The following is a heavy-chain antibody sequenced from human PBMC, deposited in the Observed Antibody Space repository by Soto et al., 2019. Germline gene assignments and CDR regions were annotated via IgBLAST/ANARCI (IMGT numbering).Heavy chain of an antibody. J-gene: IGHJ5*02. Sequence: GGSLRLSCAASGFTFDDYAMHWVRQTSAKGLEWVSGISWDSSSIQYADSVKGRFTTSRDNAKNSVYLQMNSLRPEDTALYYCVKDSGYSSVFDPWGQRTLVTVSS. V-gene: IGHV3-9*01. CDR1: GFTFDDYA. D-gene: IGHD3-22*01. CDR2: ISWDSSSI. CDR3: VKDSGYSSVFDP.